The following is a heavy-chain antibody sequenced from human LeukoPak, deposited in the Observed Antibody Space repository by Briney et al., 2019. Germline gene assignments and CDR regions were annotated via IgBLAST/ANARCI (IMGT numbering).Heavy chain of an antibody. V-gene: IGHV4-34*01. CDR1: GGSISSYY. J-gene: IGHJ4*02. CDR2: INHSGST. Sequence: SETLSLTCTVSGGSISSYYWSWIRQPPGKGLEWIGEINHSGSTNYNPSLKSRVTISVDTSKNQFSLKLSSVTAADTAVYYCARVRYFDWLFKTFDYWGQGTLVTVSS. CDR3: ARVRYFDWLFKTFDY. D-gene: IGHD3-9*01.